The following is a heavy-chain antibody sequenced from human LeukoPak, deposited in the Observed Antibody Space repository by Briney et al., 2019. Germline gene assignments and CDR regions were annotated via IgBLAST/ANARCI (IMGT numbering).Heavy chain of an antibody. CDR2: INHSGST. J-gene: IGHJ4*02. CDR1: GGSFSGYY. V-gene: IGHV4-34*01. D-gene: IGHD6-19*01. Sequence: PSETLSLTCAVYGGSFSGYYWSWIRQPPGKGLEWIGEINHSGSTNYNPSLKSRVTISVDTSKNQFSLKLSSVTAADTAVYYCARQSPYSSGWYGYWGQGTLVTVSS. CDR3: ARQSPYSSGWYGY.